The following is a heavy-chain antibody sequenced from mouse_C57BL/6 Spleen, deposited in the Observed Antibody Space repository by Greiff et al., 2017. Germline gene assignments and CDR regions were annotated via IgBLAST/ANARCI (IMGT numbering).Heavy chain of an antibody. CDR2: IDPSDSYT. V-gene: IGHV1-59*01. CDR1: GYTFTSYW. CDR3: ARFGDYDGTWCAY. D-gene: IGHD2-4*01. Sequence: VQLQQPGAELVRPGTSVKLSCKASGYTFTSYWMHWVKQRPGQGLVWIGVIDPSDSYTNYNQKFKGKATLTVDTSSSTAYMQRSSLTSEDSAVYYCARFGDYDGTWCAYWGQGTLVTVSA. J-gene: IGHJ3*01.